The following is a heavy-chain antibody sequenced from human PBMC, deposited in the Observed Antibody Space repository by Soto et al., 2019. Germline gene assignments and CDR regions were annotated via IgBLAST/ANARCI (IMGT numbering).Heavy chain of an antibody. V-gene: IGHV6-1*01. D-gene: IGHD3-10*01. J-gene: IGHJ6*02. Sequence: PSQTLSLTCVISGDSVSSNSAAWNWIRQSPSRGLEWLGRTYYRSKWYNDYAVSVKSRITINPDTSKNQFSLQLNSVTPEDTAVYYCARRYYGSGSYSPPRGMDVWGQGTTVTVSS. CDR3: ARRYYGSGSYSPPRGMDV. CDR1: GDSVSSNSAA. CDR2: TYYRSKWYN.